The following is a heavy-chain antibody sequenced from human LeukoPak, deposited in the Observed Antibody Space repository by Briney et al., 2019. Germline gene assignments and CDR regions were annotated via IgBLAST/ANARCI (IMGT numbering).Heavy chain of an antibody. CDR1: GFTVSSNY. CDR2: LYTSGAT. D-gene: IGHD4-23*01. V-gene: IGHV3-53*01. Sequence: GGSLRLSCAASGFTVSSNYMTWVRQAPGKGLEWVSVLYTSGATYYADSVRGRFTISRDNSKNTLYLQMNSLRAEDTAVYYWARRPITPDYYYMDVWGKGTTVTVSS. CDR3: ARRPITPDYYYMDV. J-gene: IGHJ6*03.